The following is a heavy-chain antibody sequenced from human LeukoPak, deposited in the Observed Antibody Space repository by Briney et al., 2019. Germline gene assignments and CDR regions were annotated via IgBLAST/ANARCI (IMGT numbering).Heavy chain of an antibody. CDR3: ARVGGYYDSTPPDY. CDR1: GFTFSSYG. Sequence: GGSLRLSCAASGFTFSSYGMHWVRQAPGKGLEWVAVISYDGSNKYYADSVKGRFTISRDNSRNTLYLQMNSLRAEDTAVYYCARVGGYYDSTPPDYWGQGTLVTVSS. J-gene: IGHJ4*02. CDR2: ISYDGSNK. D-gene: IGHD3-22*01. V-gene: IGHV3-30*19.